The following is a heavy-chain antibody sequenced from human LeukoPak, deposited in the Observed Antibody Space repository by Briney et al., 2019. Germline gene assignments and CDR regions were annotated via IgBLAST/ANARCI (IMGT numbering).Heavy chain of an antibody. CDR3: ARIEGGCSSPSCYFE. CDR2: INHSGST. Sequence: PSETLSLTCAVYGGSFSGYYWSWIRQPPGKGLEWIGEINHSGSTNYNPSLKSRVTISVDTSKNQFSLKLSSVTAADTAVYYCARIEGGCSSPSCYFEWGQGTLVTVSS. J-gene: IGHJ4*02. CDR1: GGSFSGYY. V-gene: IGHV4-34*01. D-gene: IGHD2-2*01.